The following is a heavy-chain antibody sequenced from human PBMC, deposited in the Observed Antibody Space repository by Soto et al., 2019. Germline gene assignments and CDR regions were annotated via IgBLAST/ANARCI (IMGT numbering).Heavy chain of an antibody. CDR1: GGSISGHY. CDR2: IYYSGST. J-gene: IGHJ5*02. D-gene: IGHD6-19*01. CDR3: VKQWLVRGWFDP. V-gene: IGHV4-59*08. Sequence: SETLSLTCTVSGGSISGHYWSWIRQPPGKGLEWIAYIYYSGSTNYNPSLKSRVTISVDTSKNQFSLKLSSVTAADTAVYYCVKQWLVRGWFDPWGQGTLVTVSS.